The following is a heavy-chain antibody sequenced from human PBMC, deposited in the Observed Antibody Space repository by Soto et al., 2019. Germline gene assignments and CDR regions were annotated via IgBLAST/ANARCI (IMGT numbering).Heavy chain of an antibody. CDR1: GFTYSDYY. CDR3: ARDLGYYDSSGYFDY. Sequence: QVQLVESGGGLVKPGGSLRLSCAASGFTYSDYYMSWIRQAPGKGLEWVSYISSSGTIISDTDSVKGRFTISRDNAKNSLYLQMNSLRAEDTAVYYYARDLGYYDSSGYFDYWGQGTLVTVS. V-gene: IGHV3-11*01. CDR2: ISSSGTII. J-gene: IGHJ4*02. D-gene: IGHD3-22*01.